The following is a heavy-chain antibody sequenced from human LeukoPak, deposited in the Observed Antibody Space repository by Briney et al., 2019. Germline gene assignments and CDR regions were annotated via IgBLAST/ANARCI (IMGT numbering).Heavy chain of an antibody. CDR3: ARAYSTSPRNGFDI. J-gene: IGHJ3*02. D-gene: IGHD6-6*01. V-gene: IGHV1-2*02. CDR2: INPNSGGT. CDR1: GYTFTGYY. Sequence: VASVKVSCKASGYTFTGYYMHWVRQAPGQGLEWMGWINPNSGGTNYAQKFQGRVTMTRDTSISTSYMELSGLRSEDTAVYYCARAYSTSPRNGFDIWGQGTMVTVTS.